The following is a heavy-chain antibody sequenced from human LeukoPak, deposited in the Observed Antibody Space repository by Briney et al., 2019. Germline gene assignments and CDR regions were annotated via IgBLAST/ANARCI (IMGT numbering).Heavy chain of an antibody. J-gene: IGHJ5*02. CDR1: GYTFTRYG. CDR3: ASLRYYYGSGSYNWFDP. D-gene: IGHD3-10*01. Sequence: ASVKVSCKASGYTFTRYGITWVRQAPGQGLEWMGWISAYNGSTNYAQKLQGRVTMTTDTSTMTAYMELRSLRSDDTAVYYCASLRYYYGSGSYNWFDPWGQGTLVTVSS. V-gene: IGHV1-18*01. CDR2: ISAYNGST.